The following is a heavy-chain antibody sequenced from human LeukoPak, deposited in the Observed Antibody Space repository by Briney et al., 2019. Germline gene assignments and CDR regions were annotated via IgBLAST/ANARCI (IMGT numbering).Heavy chain of an antibody. V-gene: IGHV1-24*01. J-gene: IGHJ4*02. CDR1: GYTLTELS. D-gene: IGHD3-10*01. Sequence: ASVKVSCKVSGYTLTELSMHWVRQAPGKGLEWRGGFDPEDGETIYAQKFQGRVTMTEDTSTDTAYMELSSLRSEDTAVYYCATGLRYYGSGTPLDYWGQGTLVTVSS. CDR2: FDPEDGET. CDR3: ATGLRYYGSGTPLDY.